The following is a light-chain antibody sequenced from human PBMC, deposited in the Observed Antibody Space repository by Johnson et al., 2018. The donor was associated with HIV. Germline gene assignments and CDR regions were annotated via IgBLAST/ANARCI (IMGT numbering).Light chain of an antibody. Sequence: QPVLTQPPSVSAAPGQKVTISCSGSSSNIGNNYVSWYQQLPGTAPKLLIYENNKRPSGIPDRFSGSKSGTSATLGITGLQTGDEADYYCGTWDSSLSAGGVFGTGTKVTGL. CDR1: SSNIGNNY. V-gene: IGLV1-51*02. CDR3: GTWDSSLSAGGV. CDR2: ENN. J-gene: IGLJ1*01.